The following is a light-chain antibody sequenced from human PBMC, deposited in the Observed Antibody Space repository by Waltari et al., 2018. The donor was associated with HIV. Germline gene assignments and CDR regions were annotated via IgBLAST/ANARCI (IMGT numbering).Light chain of an antibody. CDR1: SPHIGNNY. J-gene: IGLJ2*01. V-gene: IGLV1-51*01. CDR2: DTN. Sequence: QSVLTQPPSVSAAPGQKVTIPSSGSSPHIGNNYVSWYQQIPGTAPRLVIYDTNDRPSGIPDRFSGSKSGTSATLGITGPQTGDEADYYCGTWDSSLSAVVFGGGTKLTVL. CDR3: GTWDSSLSAVV.